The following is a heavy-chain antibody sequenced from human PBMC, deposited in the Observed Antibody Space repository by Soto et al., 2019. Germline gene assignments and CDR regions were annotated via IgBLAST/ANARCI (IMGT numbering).Heavy chain of an antibody. Sequence: GESLKISCKGVGYRLDAAWIGWVRQMPGKGLEWMGIIKPGGSDLRYSPSFRGQVTSSAYAAVNTAYLQWKSLKASGTAMYYCASQITYSCDFWGQGTLVTVSS. D-gene: IGHD4-4*01. CDR2: IKPGGSDL. V-gene: IGHV5-51*01. CDR3: ASQITYSCDF. J-gene: IGHJ4*02. CDR1: GYRLDAAW.